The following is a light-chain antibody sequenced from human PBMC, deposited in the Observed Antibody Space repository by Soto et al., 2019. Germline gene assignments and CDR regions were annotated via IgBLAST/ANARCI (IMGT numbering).Light chain of an antibody. CDR1: WYNIGKNL. CDR3: SSFTGNGKSWV. Sequence: QAVVTQPPSASGTPGQTVTISCSGGWYNIGKNLGYWYQQLPGTAPKLLIYMTNQRPSGVPDRFSGSKSGNTASLTVSGLQSEDEADYYCSSFTGNGKSWVFGGGTQLTVL. CDR2: MTN. V-gene: IGLV1-44*01. J-gene: IGLJ3*02.